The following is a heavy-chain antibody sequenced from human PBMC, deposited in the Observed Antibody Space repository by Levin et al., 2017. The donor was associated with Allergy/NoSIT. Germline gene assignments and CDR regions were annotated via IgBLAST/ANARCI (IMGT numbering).Heavy chain of an antibody. J-gene: IGHJ6*02. Sequence: PSETLSLTCTVSGGSISSTDYFWTWLRQSPGKGLEWIGFIYYTGNTYYSPSLKSRVTISLDTSNNQFSLKLTSLTAADTAVYYCARAHVLTGRFYGLDVWGRGTSVTVSS. CDR1: GGSISSTDYF. CDR2: IYYTGNT. CDR3: ARAHVLTGRFYGLDV. V-gene: IGHV4-30-4*01. D-gene: IGHD3-9*01.